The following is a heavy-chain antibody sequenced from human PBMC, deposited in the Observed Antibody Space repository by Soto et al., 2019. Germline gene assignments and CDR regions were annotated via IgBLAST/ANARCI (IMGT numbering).Heavy chain of an antibody. CDR1: GGSISSSSYY. Sequence: QLQLQESGPGLVKPSETLSLTCTVSGGSISSSSYYWGWIRQPPGKGLEWIGSIYYSGSTYYNPSLKSRVTISVDTSKNQFSLKLSSVTAADTAVYYCARLKSNWNDNWFDPWGQGTLVTVSS. CDR3: ARLKSNWNDNWFDP. V-gene: IGHV4-39*01. CDR2: IYYSGST. D-gene: IGHD1-20*01. J-gene: IGHJ5*02.